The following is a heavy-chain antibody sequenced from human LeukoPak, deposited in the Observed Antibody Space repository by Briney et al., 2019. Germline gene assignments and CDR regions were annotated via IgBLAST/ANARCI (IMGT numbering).Heavy chain of an antibody. J-gene: IGHJ4*02. D-gene: IGHD6-13*01. CDR3: AQYSSSWYDY. CDR2: ISHSGST. V-gene: IGHV4-34*01. CDR1: GGSFSGYY. Sequence: SETLSLTCAVYGGSFSGYYWSWIRQPPGKGLEWIGEISHSGSTNYNPSLKSRVTISVDTSKNQFSLKLSSVTAADTAVYYCAQYSSSWYDYWGQGTLVTVSS.